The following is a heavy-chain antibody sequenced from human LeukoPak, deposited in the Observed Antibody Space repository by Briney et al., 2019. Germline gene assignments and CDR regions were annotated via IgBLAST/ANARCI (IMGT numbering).Heavy chain of an antibody. D-gene: IGHD3-3*01. CDR1: GDSVTSDSDA. CDR2: TYYRSKWYN. Sequence: SQTLSLTCAISGDSVTSDSDAWNWIRQSPSRGLEWLGRTYYRSKWYNTYAVSVKSRITINPDTAKNQFSLQLNSVSPEDTAVYYCARDLYDFWSGYDYFDYWGQGTLVTVSS. J-gene: IGHJ4*02. CDR3: ARDLYDFWSGYDYFDY. V-gene: IGHV6-1*01.